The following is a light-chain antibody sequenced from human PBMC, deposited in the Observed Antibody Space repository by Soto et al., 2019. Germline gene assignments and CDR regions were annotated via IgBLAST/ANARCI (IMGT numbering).Light chain of an antibody. J-gene: IGLJ1*01. CDR3: SSYTSSSPWV. V-gene: IGLV2-14*01. CDR2: DVS. CDR1: SSDVGGYNY. Sequence: QSALTQPASVSGSPGQSITISCTGTSSDVGGYNYVSWYQQHPGKAPKLMIYDVSNRPSGVSNRFSGSKSGNTASLTISGLQAEDEADYYCSSYTSSSPWVFGTGTRSPS.